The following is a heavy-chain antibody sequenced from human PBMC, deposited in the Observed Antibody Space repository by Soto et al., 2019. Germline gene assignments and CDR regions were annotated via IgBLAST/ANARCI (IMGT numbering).Heavy chain of an antibody. J-gene: IGHJ4*02. CDR2: IYWDDDK. Sequence: SGPTLVNPTQTLTLTCSFSGFSLTTTGLGVAWIRQPPGKAPEWLALIYWDDDKRYTPSLNRRLTITKDTSNNQVVLTMTDLAPVDTGTYYCAHCRGGVASFWGQGTLVTVSS. CDR1: GFSLTTTGLG. D-gene: IGHD2-2*01. V-gene: IGHV2-5*02. CDR3: AHCRGGVASF.